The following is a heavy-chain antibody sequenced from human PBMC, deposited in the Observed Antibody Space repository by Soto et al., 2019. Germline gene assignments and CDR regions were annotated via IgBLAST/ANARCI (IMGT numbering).Heavy chain of an antibody. CDR2: ISAYNGNT. CDR3: ARGYDFWSGYYIYYYYGMDV. V-gene: IGHV1-18*04. Sequence: QVQLVQSGAEVKKPGASVKVSCKASGYTFTSYGISWVRQAPGQGLEWMGWISAYNGNTNYAQKLQGRVTMTTDTSTSTAYMELRSPRSDDTAVYYCARGYDFWSGYYIYYYYGMDVWGQGTTVTVSS. D-gene: IGHD3-3*01. J-gene: IGHJ6*02. CDR1: GYTFTSYG.